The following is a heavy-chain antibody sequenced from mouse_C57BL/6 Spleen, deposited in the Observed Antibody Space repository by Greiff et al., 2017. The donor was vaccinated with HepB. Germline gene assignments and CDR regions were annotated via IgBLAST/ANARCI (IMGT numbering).Heavy chain of an antibody. D-gene: IGHD3-2*02. J-gene: IGHJ4*01. Sequence: QVQLKESGPELVKPGASVKISCKASGYAFSSSWMNWVKQRPGKGLEWIGRIYPGDGDTNYNGKFKGKATLTADKSSSTAYMQLSSLTSEDSAVYFCARRAQAGPMDYWGQGTSVTVSS. CDR1: GYAFSSSW. CDR3: ARRAQAGPMDY. V-gene: IGHV1-82*01. CDR2: IYPGDGDT.